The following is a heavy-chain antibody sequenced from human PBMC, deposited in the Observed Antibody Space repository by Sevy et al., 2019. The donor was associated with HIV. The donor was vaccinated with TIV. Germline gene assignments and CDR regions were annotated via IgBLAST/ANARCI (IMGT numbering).Heavy chain of an antibody. Sequence: GGSLRLSCVATGLTFSNAWMGWVRQAPGKGLEWVGHIRSNRDRGTTSYSEPRKGGATISWDDSKNTLFLQMNIVKSADTAVYYCTTDREYGDYKGGFDYWGQGALVTVSS. CDR3: TTDREYGDYKGGFDY. J-gene: IGHJ4*02. CDR2: IRSNRDRGTT. CDR1: GLTFSNAW. D-gene: IGHD4-17*01. V-gene: IGHV3-15*06.